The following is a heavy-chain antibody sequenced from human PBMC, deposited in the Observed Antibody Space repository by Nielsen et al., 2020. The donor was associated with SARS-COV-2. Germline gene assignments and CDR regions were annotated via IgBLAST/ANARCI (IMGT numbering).Heavy chain of an antibody. CDR1: GYSFTSYA. V-gene: IGHV7-4-1*02. D-gene: IGHD6-13*01. CDR3: ARVGGSSWYDPLDY. J-gene: IGHJ4*02. Sequence: ASVKVSCKASGYSFTSYAMNWVRQAPGQGLEWMGWINTNTGNPTYAQGFTGRFVFSLDTSVSTAYLQISSLKAEDTAVYYCARVGGSSWYDPLDYWGQGTLVTVSS. CDR2: INTNTGNP.